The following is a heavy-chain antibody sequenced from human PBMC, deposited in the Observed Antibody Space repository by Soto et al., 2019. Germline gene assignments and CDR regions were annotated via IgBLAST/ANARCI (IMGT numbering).Heavy chain of an antibody. CDR2: TSGSGGST. Sequence: GGSLRLSCAASGFTFSSYAMSWVRQAPGKGLEWVSATSGSGGSTYYADSVKGRFTISRDNSKNTLYLQMNSLRAEDTAVYYCAKDQGWIQLWFSFDYWGQGTLVTVSS. D-gene: IGHD5-18*01. V-gene: IGHV3-23*01. CDR3: AKDQGWIQLWFSFDY. CDR1: GFTFSSYA. J-gene: IGHJ4*02.